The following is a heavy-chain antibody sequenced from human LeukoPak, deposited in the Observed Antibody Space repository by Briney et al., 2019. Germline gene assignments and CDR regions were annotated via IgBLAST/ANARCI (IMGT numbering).Heavy chain of an antibody. D-gene: IGHD4-17*01. J-gene: IGHJ6*02. V-gene: IGHV3-33*01. CDR3: ARGDYGDYVDYYYYGMDV. Sequence: PGGSLRLSCAASGFTFSSYGMHWVRQAPGKGLEWVAVIWYDGSNKYCADSVKGRFTISRDNSKNTLYLQMNSLRAEDTAVYYCARGDYGDYVDYYYYGMDVWGQGTTVTVSS. CDR2: IWYDGSNK. CDR1: GFTFSSYG.